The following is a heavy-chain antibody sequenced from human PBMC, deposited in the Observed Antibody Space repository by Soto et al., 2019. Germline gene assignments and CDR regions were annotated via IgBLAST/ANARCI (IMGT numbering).Heavy chain of an antibody. CDR3: ARDLVDYDSSGRWLMGAFDI. CDR1: GGSFSDYY. V-gene: IGHV4-34*01. J-gene: IGHJ3*02. Sequence: SETLSLTCAVYGGSFSDYYWSWIRQSPGKGLEWIGEINDSGSTNYNPSLKSRVTISVDTSKNQFSLKLSSVTAADTAVYYCARDLVDYDSSGRWLMGAFDIWGQGTMVTVSS. CDR2: INDSGST. D-gene: IGHD3-22*01.